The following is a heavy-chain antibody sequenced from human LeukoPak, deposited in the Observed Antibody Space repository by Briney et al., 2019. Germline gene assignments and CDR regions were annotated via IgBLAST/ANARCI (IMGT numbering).Heavy chain of an antibody. CDR2: IIPIFGTA. CDR3: ARIVVVVAAEVDY. D-gene: IGHD2-15*01. CDR1: GGTFSSYA. V-gene: IGHV1-69*05. J-gene: IGHJ4*02. Sequence: SVKVSCKASGGTFSSYAISWVRQAPGQGLEWMGGIIPIFGTANYAQKLQGRVTMTTDTSTSTAYMELRSLRSDDTAVYYCARIVVVVAAEVDYWGQGTLVTVSS.